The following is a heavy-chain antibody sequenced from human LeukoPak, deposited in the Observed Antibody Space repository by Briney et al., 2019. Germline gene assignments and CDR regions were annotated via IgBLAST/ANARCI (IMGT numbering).Heavy chain of an antibody. CDR2: INPSGGST. V-gene: IGHV1-46*01. Sequence: ASVKVSCKASGYTFTNYYMHWVRQAPGQGLEWMGIINPSGGSTSYAQKFQGRVTMTRDMATTTVYMELSSLRSEDTAVYYCARGPGEGGSSCYYYGKPEDPAEYYFDYWGQGTLVTVSS. D-gene: IGHD3-22*01. CDR1: GYTFTNYY. J-gene: IGHJ4*02. CDR3: ARGPGEGGSSCYYYGKPEDPAEYYFDY.